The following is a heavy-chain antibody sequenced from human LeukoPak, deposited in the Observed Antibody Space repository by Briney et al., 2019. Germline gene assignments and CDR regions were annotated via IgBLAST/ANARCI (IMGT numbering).Heavy chain of an antibody. D-gene: IGHD2-21*02. CDR3: ATSAHIEVGTAPPPDY. J-gene: IGHJ4*02. CDR1: GFTFNRFG. CDR2: IWYDGSNK. Sequence: GRSLRLSCATSGFTFNRFGMHWVRQAPGKGLEWVAVIWYDGSNKDYADSVKGRFAISRDNSKNTLYLQMSGLRAEDTAVYYCATSAHIEVGTAPPPDYWGQGTLVTVTS. V-gene: IGHV3-33*01.